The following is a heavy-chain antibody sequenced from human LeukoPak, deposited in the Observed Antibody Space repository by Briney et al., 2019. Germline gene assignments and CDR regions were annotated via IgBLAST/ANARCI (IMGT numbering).Heavy chain of an antibody. J-gene: IGHJ4*02. CDR1: GFTFSDYY. CDR2: ISGSGSVI. V-gene: IGHV3-11*01. Sequence: GGSLRLSCAASGFTFSDYYMTWIRQAPGKGLEWVSYISGSGSVIYYADSVKGRFTISRDNAKNSLYLQLNSLRAEDTAVHYCAGLAMASPHWGQGTLVTVSS. CDR3: AGLAMASPH. D-gene: IGHD5-18*01.